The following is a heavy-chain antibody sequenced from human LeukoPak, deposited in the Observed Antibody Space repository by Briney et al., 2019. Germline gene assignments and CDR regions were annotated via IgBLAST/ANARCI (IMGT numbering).Heavy chain of an antibody. CDR2: IIPIFGTA. Sequence: SVKVSCKASGGTISSYAISWLRQAPGQRLEWMGGIIPIFGTANYAQKFQGRVTITTDESTSTAYMELSSLRSEDTAVYYCARLLDYYFDYWGQGTLVTVSS. V-gene: IGHV1-69*05. J-gene: IGHJ4*02. CDR1: GGTISSYA. D-gene: IGHD3-10*01. CDR3: ARLLDYYFDY.